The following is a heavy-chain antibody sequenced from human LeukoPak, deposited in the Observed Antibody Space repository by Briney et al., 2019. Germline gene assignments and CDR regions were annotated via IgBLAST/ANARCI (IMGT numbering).Heavy chain of an antibody. CDR2: IYYSGST. Sequence: SETLSLTCTVSGGSISSYYWSWIRQPPGKGLEWIGYIYYSGSTNYNPSLKSRVTISVDTSKNQFSLKLSSVTAADTAVYYCARGDGGPYYDFWSGYPDNWFDLWGQGTLVTVSS. J-gene: IGHJ5*02. CDR3: ARGDGGPYYDFWSGYPDNWFDL. V-gene: IGHV4-59*01. CDR1: GGSISSYY. D-gene: IGHD3-3*01.